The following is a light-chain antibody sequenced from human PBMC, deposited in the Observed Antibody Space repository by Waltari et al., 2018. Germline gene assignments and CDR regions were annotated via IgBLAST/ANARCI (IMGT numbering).Light chain of an antibody. V-gene: IGKV1-39*01. Sequence: DIEMTQSPAALSASVGDRVAITCRVSQTINSDLNWYQQKSGKAPNLLIYQASTLQDGVPSKFSGSGSGTNFTLTINNLQPEDIATYFCQQTSRIPLTFGGGTKVEV. J-gene: IGKJ4*01. CDR2: QAS. CDR3: QQTSRIPLT. CDR1: QTINSD.